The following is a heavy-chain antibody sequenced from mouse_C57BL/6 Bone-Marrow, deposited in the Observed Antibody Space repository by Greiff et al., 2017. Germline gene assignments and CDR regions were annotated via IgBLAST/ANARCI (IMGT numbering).Heavy chain of an antibody. J-gene: IGHJ4*01. CDR1: GYTFTSYW. CDR2: IDPSDSYT. CDR3: ARSDYYGSSYEGAMDY. Sequence: VQLQQPGAELVMPGASVKLSCKASGYTFTSYWMHWVKQRPGQGLEWIGEIDPSDSYTNYNQKFKGKSTLTVDKSSSTAYMQLSSLTSEDSAVYYCARSDYYGSSYEGAMDYWGQGTSVTVSS. D-gene: IGHD1-1*01. V-gene: IGHV1-69*01.